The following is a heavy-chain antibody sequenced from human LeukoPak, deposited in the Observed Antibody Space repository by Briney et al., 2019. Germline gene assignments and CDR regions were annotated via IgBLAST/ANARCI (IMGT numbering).Heavy chain of an antibody. CDR2: IYSGGST. CDR1: GFTVSSNY. Sequence: PGGSLRLSCAASGFTVSSNYMSWVRQAPGKGLEWVSVIYSGGSTYYADSVKGRFTISRDNSKNTLYLQMNSLRAEDTAVYYCAREGHSLARRGFDYWGQGTLVTVSS. D-gene: IGHD1-14*01. J-gene: IGHJ4*02. CDR3: AREGHSLARRGFDY. V-gene: IGHV3-66*01.